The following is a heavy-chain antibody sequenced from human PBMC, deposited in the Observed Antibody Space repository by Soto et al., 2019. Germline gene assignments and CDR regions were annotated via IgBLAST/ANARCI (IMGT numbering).Heavy chain of an antibody. CDR1: GFTFSSYA. CDR3: SKDRSGWFGEPGPLFDY. D-gene: IGHD6-19*01. Sequence: GGSLRLSCAASGFTFSSYAMSWVRQAPGKGLEWVSAISGSGGSTYYADSVKGRFTISRDNSKNTLYLQMNSLRAEDTAVYYCSKDRSGWFGEPGPLFDYSCQRTLGTVSA. J-gene: IGHJ4*02. CDR2: ISGSGGST. V-gene: IGHV3-23*01.